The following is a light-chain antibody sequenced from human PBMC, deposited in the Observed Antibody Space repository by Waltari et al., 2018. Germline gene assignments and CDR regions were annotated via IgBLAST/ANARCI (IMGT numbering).Light chain of an antibody. J-gene: IGKJ1*01. V-gene: IGKV4-1*01. CDR2: WAS. CDR1: QIVLYNSNNKNY. Sequence: DIVMTQSPDSLAVSLGERATINCKSSQIVLYNSNNKNYLAWYQQKPGQPPKLLIYWASTRQSGVPDRFSGGGSGTDFTLTISSLQAEDVAVYYCQQYYSSPRTFGQGTKVESK. CDR3: QQYYSSPRT.